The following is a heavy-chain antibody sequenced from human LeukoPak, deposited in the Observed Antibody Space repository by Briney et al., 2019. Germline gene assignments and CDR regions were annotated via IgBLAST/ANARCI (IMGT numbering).Heavy chain of an antibody. D-gene: IGHD6-13*01. CDR2: IIPIFGTA. CDR1: GGTFSSYA. CDR3: ARDPQPGIAAAGNFDY. J-gene: IGHJ4*02. V-gene: IGHV1-69*13. Sequence: SVKVSCKASGGTFSSYAISWVRQAPGQGLEWMGGIIPIFGTANYAQKFQGRVTITADESTSTAYMELSSLRSEDTAVYYCARDPQPGIAAAGNFDYWGQGTLVTVSS.